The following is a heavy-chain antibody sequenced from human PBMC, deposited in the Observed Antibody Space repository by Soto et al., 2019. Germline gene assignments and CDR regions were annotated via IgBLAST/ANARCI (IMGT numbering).Heavy chain of an antibody. D-gene: IGHD3-3*01. CDR3: ARASRFLEGNWFDP. J-gene: IGHJ5*02. V-gene: IGHV4-31*03. CDR1: GGSISSGGYY. Sequence: SETLSLTCTVSGGSISSGGYYWSWIRQHPGKGLEWIGYIYYSGSTYYNPSLKSRVTISVDTSKNQFSLKLSSVTAADTAVYYCARASRFLEGNWFDPWGQGTLVTVSS. CDR2: IYYSGST.